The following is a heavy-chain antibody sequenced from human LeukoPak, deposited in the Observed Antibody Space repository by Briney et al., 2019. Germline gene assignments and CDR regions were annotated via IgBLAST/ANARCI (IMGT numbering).Heavy chain of an antibody. Sequence: GGSLRLSCAASGFTVSSNYMNWVRQAPGKGLEWVSVIYSGGSTYYADSVKGRFTISRDNSKNTLYLQMNSLRAEDTAVYYCARGGITMVWGVTVLHKNWFDPWGQGTLVTVSS. V-gene: IGHV3-66*01. CDR2: IYSGGST. D-gene: IGHD3-10*01. J-gene: IGHJ5*02. CDR3: ARGGITMVWGVTVLHKNWFDP. CDR1: GFTVSSNY.